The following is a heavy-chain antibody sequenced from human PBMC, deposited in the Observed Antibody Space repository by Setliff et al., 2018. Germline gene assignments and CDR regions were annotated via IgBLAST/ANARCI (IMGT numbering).Heavy chain of an antibody. CDR2: IYHSGST. J-gene: IGHJ4*02. V-gene: IGHV4-38-2*01. CDR1: GYSISSGYY. Sequence: KTSETLSLTCAVSGYSISSGYYWGWIRQPPGKGLEWIGSIYHSGSTYYNPSLKSRVTISVDTSKNQFSLKLSSVTAADTAVYYCARQPEGGYYDSSGYYGMAPYHFDYWGQGTLVTVSS. CDR3: ARQPEGGYYDSSGYYGMAPYHFDY. D-gene: IGHD3-22*01.